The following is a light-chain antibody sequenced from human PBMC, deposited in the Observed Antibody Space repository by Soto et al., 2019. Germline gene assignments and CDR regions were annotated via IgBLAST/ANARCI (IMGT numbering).Light chain of an antibody. CDR1: QSVSSSY. CDR3: QQYGSSPLT. V-gene: IGKV3-20*01. CDR2: GAS. J-gene: IGKJ4*01. Sequence: EIVLTQSPVTLSLSPGERATLSCRASQSVSSSYLAWYQQKPGQAPRLLIYGASSRATVIPDRFSGSGSGTDFTLTISRLEPEDFAVYYCQQYGSSPLTLGGGTKVDIK.